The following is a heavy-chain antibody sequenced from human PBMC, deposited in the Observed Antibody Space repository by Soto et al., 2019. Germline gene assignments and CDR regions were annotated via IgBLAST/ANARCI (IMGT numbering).Heavy chain of an antibody. CDR3: ARGPSIAAAGPNYYYYGMDV. V-gene: IGHV3-21*01. CDR2: ISSSSSYI. CDR1: GFTFSSYS. Sequence: GGSLRLSCAASGFTFSSYSMNWVRQAPGKGLEWVSSISSSSSYIYYADSVKGRFTISRDNAKNSLYLQMNSLRAEDTAVYYCARGPSIAAAGPNYYYYGMDVWGQGTTVTVSS. J-gene: IGHJ6*02. D-gene: IGHD6-13*01.